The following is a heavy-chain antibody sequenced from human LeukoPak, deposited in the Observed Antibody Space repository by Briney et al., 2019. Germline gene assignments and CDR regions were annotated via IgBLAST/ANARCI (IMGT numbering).Heavy chain of an antibody. J-gene: IGHJ4*02. D-gene: IGHD6-6*01. V-gene: IGHV3-23*01. CDR1: GFTFSSYA. CDR2: ITGSGGST. Sequence: PGGSLRLSCAASGFTFSSYAMSWVRQAPGKGLEWVSGITGSGGSTYYADSVKGRFTISRDNSKNTLYLQMNSLRAEDTAVYYCAREFSSSFDYWGQGTLVTVSS. CDR3: AREFSSSFDY.